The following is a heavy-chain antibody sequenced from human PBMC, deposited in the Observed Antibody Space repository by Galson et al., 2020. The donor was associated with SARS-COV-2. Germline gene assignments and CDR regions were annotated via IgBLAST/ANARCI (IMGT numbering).Heavy chain of an antibody. CDR2: ISWNRDSL. CDR1: GFNFGDHA. Sequence: GGSLRLPCAAPGFNFGDHAMHWVRQAPGKGLEWVAGISWNRDSLGYAESVKGRFTISRDRAKNSLYLQMNSLRPEDTALYCAKDVGLSGRYSEGMDVWGQGTTVTVSS. J-gene: IGHJ6*02. CDR3: AKDVGLSGRYSEGMDV. V-gene: IGHV3-9*01. D-gene: IGHD1-26*01.